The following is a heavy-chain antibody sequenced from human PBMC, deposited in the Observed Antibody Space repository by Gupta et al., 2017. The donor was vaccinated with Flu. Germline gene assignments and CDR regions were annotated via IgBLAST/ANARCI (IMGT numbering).Heavy chain of an antibody. CDR1: GFLFSSYT. J-gene: IGHJ2*01. Sequence: EVQLLESGGGLIQPGGSLRLSCTASGFLFSSYTMNWVRQAPGKGLEWVSSIIGSGTTSYHANSVKGRFTISRDNSKKTLYLQMNSLRAEDTAVYYCARDLTGERFFDLWGRGSLVTVSA. CDR2: IIGSGTTS. CDR3: ARDLTGERFFDL. V-gene: IGHV3-23*01. D-gene: IGHD3-9*01.